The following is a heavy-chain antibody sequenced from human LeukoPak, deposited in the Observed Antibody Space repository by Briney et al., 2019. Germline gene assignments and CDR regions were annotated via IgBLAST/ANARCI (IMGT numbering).Heavy chain of an antibody. D-gene: IGHD6-13*01. Sequence: GASVKVSCKASGGTFSSYAISWVRQATGQGLEWMGRIIPILGIANYAQKFQGRVTITADKSTSTAYMELSSLRSEDTAVYYCARDLGAAAGTGYWGQGTLVTVSS. V-gene: IGHV1-69*04. CDR3: ARDLGAAAGTGY. J-gene: IGHJ4*02. CDR1: GGTFSSYA. CDR2: IIPILGIA.